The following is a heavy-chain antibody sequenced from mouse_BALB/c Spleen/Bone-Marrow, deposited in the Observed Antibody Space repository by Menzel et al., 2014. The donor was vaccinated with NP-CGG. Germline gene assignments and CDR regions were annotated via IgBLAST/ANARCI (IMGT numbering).Heavy chain of an antibody. CDR3: TRGGNWDDFDY. D-gene: IGHD4-1*01. V-gene: IGHV5-17*02. CDR2: ISSGSGTI. CDR1: GFTFXSFG. Sequence: EVKVVESGGGLVQPGGSRKLSCAASGFTFXSFGMHWVRQTPEKGLEWVAYISSGSGTIYYADTVKGRFTISRDNPKNTLFLQVTSLRSEDTAMYYCTRGGNWDDFDYWGQGTTLTVSS. J-gene: IGHJ2*01.